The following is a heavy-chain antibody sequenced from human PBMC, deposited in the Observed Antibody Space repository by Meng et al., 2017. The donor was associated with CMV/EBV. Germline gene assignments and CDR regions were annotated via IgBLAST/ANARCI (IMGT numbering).Heavy chain of an antibody. V-gene: IGHV4-34*01. CDR3: ARARGYDFSGGYYTDYYFDY. J-gene: IGHJ4*02. CDR1: VDV. D-gene: IGHD3-3*01. Sequence: VDVRSWLQPPRRRGVGLIGKINHSGSTNYAPSLKGRVTISGDTSKSQFSLKLSCVTAADTAVYYCARARGYDFSGGYYTDYYFDYWGQGTLVTVSS. CDR2: INHSGST.